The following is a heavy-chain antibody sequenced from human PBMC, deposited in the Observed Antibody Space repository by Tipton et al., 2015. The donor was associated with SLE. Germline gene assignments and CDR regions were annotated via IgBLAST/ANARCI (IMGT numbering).Heavy chain of an antibody. CDR3: VRHFSTVIQGPLYFDY. CDR1: GFSFSSYY. J-gene: IGHJ4*02. V-gene: IGHV4-59*08. Sequence: TLSLTCTVSGFSFSSYYWSWIRQPPGKGLEWIGYVYYSGSTNYNPSLRGRITTSVDTSKNQFSLNLRSVTAADTAVYYCVRHFSTVIQGPLYFDYWGQGTLVTVSS. D-gene: IGHD2/OR15-2a*01. CDR2: VYYSGST.